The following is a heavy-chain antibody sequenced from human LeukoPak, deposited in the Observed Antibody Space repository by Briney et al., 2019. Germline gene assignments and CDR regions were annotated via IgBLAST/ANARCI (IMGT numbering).Heavy chain of an antibody. Sequence: GGSLRLSCAASGFTFSDYGMHWVRQAPDKGLEWVGVMFSTNTYYADSVKGRFTISRDNSENTLFLQMNTLRAEDTAVYYCARVRVPDGRREVDYWGQGTLVTVSS. J-gene: IGHJ4*02. V-gene: IGHV3-30*12. D-gene: IGHD5-24*01. CDR3: ARVRVPDGRREVDY. CDR1: GFTFSDYG. CDR2: MFSTNT.